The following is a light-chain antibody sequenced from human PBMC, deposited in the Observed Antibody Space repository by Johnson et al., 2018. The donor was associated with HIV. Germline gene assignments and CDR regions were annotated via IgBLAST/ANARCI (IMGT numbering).Light chain of an antibody. CDR3: GTWDSSLSAHYV. CDR2: KNN. CDR1: SSSIGNNY. Sequence: QSVLTQPPSVSAAPGQKVTISCSGSSSSIGNNYVYWYQLLPGTPPKLLIYKNNERPSGIPDRFSGSKSGTSATLGITGLQTGDEANYYCGTWDSSLSAHYVFGTGTKITVL. V-gene: IGLV1-51*02. J-gene: IGLJ1*01.